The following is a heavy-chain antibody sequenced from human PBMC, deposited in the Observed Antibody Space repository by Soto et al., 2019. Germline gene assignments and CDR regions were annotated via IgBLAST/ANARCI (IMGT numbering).Heavy chain of an antibody. CDR2: IYYSGST. D-gene: IGHD1-26*01. J-gene: IGHJ5*02. Sequence: QVQLQESGPGLVKPSETLSLTCTVSGGSISSYYWSWIRQPPGKGLEWIGYIYYSGSTNYNPSLKGRFTISVDTSKNQFSLKLSSVTAADTAVYYWARRVRTAGGDWFDPWGQGTLVTGSS. V-gene: IGHV4-59*08. CDR1: GGSISSYY. CDR3: ARRVRTAGGDWFDP.